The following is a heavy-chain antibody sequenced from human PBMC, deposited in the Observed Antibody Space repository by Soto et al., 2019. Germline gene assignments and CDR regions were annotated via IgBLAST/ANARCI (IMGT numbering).Heavy chain of an antibody. Sequence: GGSLRLSCAASGFPFSSFGMHWVRQAPGKGLEWVAAISYDGSNKYYGDSVKGRFTISRDNSKNTVYLQMNSLRAEDTAVYFCAKDAIVLLVSGWSTSWDYSGQGPRLTGFS. CDR3: AKDAIVLLVSGWSTSWDY. J-gene: IGHJ4*02. CDR2: ISYDGSNK. V-gene: IGHV3-30*18. D-gene: IGHD2-8*01. CDR1: GFPFSSFG.